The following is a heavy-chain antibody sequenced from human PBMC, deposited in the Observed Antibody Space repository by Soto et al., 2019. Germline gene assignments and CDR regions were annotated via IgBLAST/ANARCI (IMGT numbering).Heavy chain of an antibody. CDR1: GFRFSSSS. Sequence: PGGCMRLSGAACGFRFSSSSMNLFCKTQGKGLEWVSSISSSSSYIYDADSVKGRFTISRDNAKNSLYLQMNSLRAEDTAVYFCARDLAATHISDFDNWGEGTLGTGPS. D-gene: IGHD2-15*01. V-gene: IGHV3-21*01. J-gene: IGHJ4*02. CDR3: ARDLAATHISDFDN. CDR2: ISSSSSYI.